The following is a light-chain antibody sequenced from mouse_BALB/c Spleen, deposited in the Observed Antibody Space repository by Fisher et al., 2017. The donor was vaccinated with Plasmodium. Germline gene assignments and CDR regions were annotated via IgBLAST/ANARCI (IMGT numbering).Light chain of an antibody. Sequence: VLTQTTLSLPVSLGDQASISCRSSQSLVHSYGDTYLHWYLQKPGQSPKLLISKVSNRCSGVPDRFSGSGSGTDFTLKISSVEAEDLGIYYCLQASHIPLTFGAGTKLELK. J-gene: IGKJ5*01. CDR3: LQASHIPLT. CDR1: QSLVHSYGDTY. V-gene: IGKV1-110*01. CDR2: KVS.